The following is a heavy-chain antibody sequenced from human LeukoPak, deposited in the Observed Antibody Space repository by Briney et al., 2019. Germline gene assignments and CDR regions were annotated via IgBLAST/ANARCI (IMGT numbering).Heavy chain of an antibody. CDR1: GGSISSGDYY. V-gene: IGHV4-31*03. D-gene: IGHD3-22*01. CDR2: IYYSGIT. J-gene: IGHJ4*02. Sequence: PSETLSLTCTVSGGSISSGDYYWGWIRQYSGKGLEWIGYIYYSGITYYNPSLKSRVTISVDTSKNQFSLQLSSVTAADTAVYYCARVYYDSSGYYWDYWGQGTLVTVSS. CDR3: ARVYYDSSGYYWDY.